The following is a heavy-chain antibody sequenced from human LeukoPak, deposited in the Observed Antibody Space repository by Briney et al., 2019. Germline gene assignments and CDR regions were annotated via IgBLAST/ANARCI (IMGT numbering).Heavy chain of an antibody. CDR3: AKDVYGDYGGLDY. D-gene: IGHD4-17*01. CDR1: GFPFSTYA. V-gene: IGHV3-23*01. Sequence: GGSLRLSCAASGFPFSTYAMSWVRQAPGKGLEWVSSIRGSDGSTYYADSVKGRFAISRNNSKNTLYLQMNSLRAEDTAVYYCAKDVYGDYGGLDYWGQGTLVTVSS. CDR2: IRGSDGST. J-gene: IGHJ4*02.